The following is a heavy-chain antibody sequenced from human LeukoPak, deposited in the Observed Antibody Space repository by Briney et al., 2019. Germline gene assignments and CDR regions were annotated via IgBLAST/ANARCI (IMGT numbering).Heavy chain of an antibody. CDR1: GFTFSSYE. V-gene: IGHV3-48*03. Sequence: GGSLRLSCAASGFTFSSYEMNWVRQAPGKGLEWVSYISSSGSTIYYADSVKGRFTISRDNAKNSLYLQMNNLRAEDTAVYYCARVVVVVAATRDAFDIWGQGTMVTVSS. D-gene: IGHD2-15*01. J-gene: IGHJ3*02. CDR2: ISSSGSTI. CDR3: ARVVVVVAATRDAFDI.